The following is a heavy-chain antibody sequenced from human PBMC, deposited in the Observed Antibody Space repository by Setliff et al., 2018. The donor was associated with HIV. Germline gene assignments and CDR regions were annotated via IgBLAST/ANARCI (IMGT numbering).Heavy chain of an antibody. CDR2: VNHNGNI. Sequence: PSETLSLTCGLNGVPFSDYYWNWIRQSTGKGLEWIVEVNHNGNINYNPSLQSRVTGSVDTSKPQFSLKMNSVTAADTAVYYCAITIVGVTTELYWGQGTLFTVSS. D-gene: IGHD2-21*02. J-gene: IGHJ4*02. CDR1: GVPFSDYY. V-gene: IGHV4-34*01. CDR3: AITIVGVTTELY.